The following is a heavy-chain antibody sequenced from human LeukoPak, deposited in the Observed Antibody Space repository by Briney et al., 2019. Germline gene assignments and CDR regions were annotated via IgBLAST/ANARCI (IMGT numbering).Heavy chain of an antibody. Sequence: SETLSLTCAVYGGSFSGYYWSWIRQPPGKGLEWIGEINHSGSTNYNPSLKSRVTISVDTSKNQFSLKLSSVTAADTAVYYCARGRIGELWGYWGQGTLVTVSS. CDR1: GGSFSGYY. V-gene: IGHV4-34*01. J-gene: IGHJ4*02. CDR2: INHSGST. D-gene: IGHD3-10*01. CDR3: ARGRIGELWGY.